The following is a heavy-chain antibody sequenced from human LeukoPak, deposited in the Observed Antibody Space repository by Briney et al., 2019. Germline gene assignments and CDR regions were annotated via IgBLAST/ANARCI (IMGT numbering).Heavy chain of an antibody. D-gene: IGHD3-3*01. CDR1: GFTFSSYV. Sequence: GGSLRLSCAASGFTFSSYVMHWVRQAPGKGLEWVAIISYDGSNKYYADSVKGRFTISRDNSKNMLYLQMNSLRAEDTAVYYCARDEINYDFWSGYFARGVHFDYWGQGTLVTVSS. CDR2: ISYDGSNK. J-gene: IGHJ4*02. V-gene: IGHV3-30*12. CDR3: ARDEINYDFWSGYFARGVHFDY.